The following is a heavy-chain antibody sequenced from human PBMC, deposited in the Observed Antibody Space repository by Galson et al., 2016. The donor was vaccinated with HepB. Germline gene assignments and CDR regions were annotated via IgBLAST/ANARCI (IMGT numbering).Heavy chain of an antibody. J-gene: IGHJ1*01. Sequence: PALVKPTPTLTLTCTFSGFSLNTSGVGVAWIRQPTGKALEWLGIIYWDDDQRYSPSLKSRLTITKDTSKNQVVLTMTNMDPVDTATEYCAHGPGIAAAEDFHNWGQGTLVTVSS. CDR3: AHGPGIAAAEDFHN. V-gene: IGHV2-5*02. D-gene: IGHD6-13*01. CDR2: IYWDDDQ. CDR1: GFSLNTSGVG.